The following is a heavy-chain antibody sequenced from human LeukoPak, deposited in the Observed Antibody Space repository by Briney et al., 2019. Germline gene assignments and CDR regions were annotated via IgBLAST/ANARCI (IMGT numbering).Heavy chain of an antibody. D-gene: IGHD3-10*01. CDR1: GFTFSNYW. V-gene: IGHV3-7*01. Sequence: GGSLRLSCAASGFTFSNYWMNWVRQAPGKGLEWVANIKQAGSENYYVDSVKGRFTISRDNAKNSLYLQMNSLRAEDTAVYYCARAPEYYYGSREGYFDYWGQGTLVTVSS. J-gene: IGHJ4*02. CDR2: IKQAGSEN. CDR3: ARAPEYYYGSREGYFDY.